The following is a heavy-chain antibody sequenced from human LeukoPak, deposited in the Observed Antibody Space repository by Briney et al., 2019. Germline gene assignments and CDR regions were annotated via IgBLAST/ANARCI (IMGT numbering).Heavy chain of an antibody. J-gene: IGHJ1*01. CDR2: ISWNSANT. D-gene: IGHD2-15*01. V-gene: IGHV3-9*03. CDR3: VKDTSGASQYFQY. Sequence: PGKSLRLSCAAFGFTFDNYAMHWVRQAPGKGLEWVSSISWNSANTAYADSVKGRFTISRDNAKNSLYLQMNSLRPEDMALYYCVKDTSGASQYFQYWGHGTVVTVSS. CDR1: GFTFDNYA.